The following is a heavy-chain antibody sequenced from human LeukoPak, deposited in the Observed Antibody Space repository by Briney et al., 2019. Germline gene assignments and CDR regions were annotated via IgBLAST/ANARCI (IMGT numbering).Heavy chain of an antibody. CDR2: IYYSGST. Sequence: SETLSLTCTVSGGSISSYSWTWIRQPPGKGLEWIGYIYYSGSTNYNPSLKSRVTISVDTSKNQFSLKLSSVTAADTAVYYCARHLSGYSREFDYWGQGTLVTVSS. D-gene: IGHD3-22*01. CDR3: ARHLSGYSREFDY. CDR1: GGSISSYS. V-gene: IGHV4-59*08. J-gene: IGHJ4*02.